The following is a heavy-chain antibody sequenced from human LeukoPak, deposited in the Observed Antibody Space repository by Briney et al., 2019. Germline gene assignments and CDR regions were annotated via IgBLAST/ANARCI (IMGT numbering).Heavy chain of an antibody. D-gene: IGHD6-19*01. V-gene: IGHV3-21*01. CDR1: GFTFSSYS. Sequence: GGSLRLSCAASGFTFSSYSMNWVLQAPGKGLEWVSSISSSSSYIYYADSVKGRFTISRDNAKNSLYLQMNSLRAEDTAVYYCARVIAVAGTGNYWGQGTLVTVSS. CDR2: ISSSSSYI. CDR3: ARVIAVAGTGNY. J-gene: IGHJ4*02.